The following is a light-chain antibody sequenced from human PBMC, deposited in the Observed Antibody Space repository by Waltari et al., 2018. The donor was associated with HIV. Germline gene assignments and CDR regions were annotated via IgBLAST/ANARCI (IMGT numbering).Light chain of an antibody. V-gene: IGKV4-1*01. Sequence: DIVMTQSPNSLAVSLGERATINCRSSRTILYSSNNQNYLAWYQQKPGQSPKVLIYWASTRASGVPDRFSGSGSGTDFTLTISRLEPEDFAVYYCQQYGSSPRTFGGGTKVEIK. CDR3: QQYGSSPRT. J-gene: IGKJ4*01. CDR2: WAS. CDR1: RTILYSSNNQNY.